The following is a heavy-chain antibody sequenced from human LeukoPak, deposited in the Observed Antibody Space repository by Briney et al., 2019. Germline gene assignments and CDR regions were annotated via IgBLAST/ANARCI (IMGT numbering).Heavy chain of an antibody. CDR3: ARVEREGYYYYYYYMDV. D-gene: IGHD1-1*01. CDR2: ISAYNGNT. J-gene: IGHJ6*03. V-gene: IGHV1-18*01. CDR1: GYTFTSYG. Sequence: ASVTVSCKASGYTFTSYGISWVRQAPGQGLEWMGWISAYNGNTNYAQKLQGRVTITTDTSTSTAYMELRSLRSDDTAVYYCARVEREGYYYYYYYMDVWGKGTTVTVSS.